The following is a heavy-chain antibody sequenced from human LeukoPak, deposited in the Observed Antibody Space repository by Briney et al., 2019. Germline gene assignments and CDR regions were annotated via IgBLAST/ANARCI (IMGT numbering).Heavy chain of an antibody. CDR3: ARQGDSRGYSTLDY. J-gene: IGHJ4*02. CDR1: GDSISSSLYY. Sequence: SETLSLTCTVSGDSISSSLYYWGWIRQPPGRGLEWNGTIYYSETTYYNPSLKSRVTISVDTSKNQFALKLSSVTAADTAVYYCARQGDSRGYSTLDYWGQGTLVTVSS. D-gene: IGHD3-22*01. CDR2: IYYSETT. V-gene: IGHV4-39*01.